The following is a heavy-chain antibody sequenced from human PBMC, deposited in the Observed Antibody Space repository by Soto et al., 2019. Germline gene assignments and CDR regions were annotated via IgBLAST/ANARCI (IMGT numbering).Heavy chain of an antibody. CDR3: ARAHYGDYGYGMDV. V-gene: IGHV4-30-2*01. CDR2: IYHGGYT. D-gene: IGHD4-17*01. J-gene: IGHJ6*02. CDR1: GRSISSGGYS. Sequence: SETLSPTCAVSGRSISSGGYSWSWIRQPPGKGLEWIGYIYHGGYTYYNPSLKSRVTISVDRSENQFPLKRSSVTAADTAVYYRARAHYGDYGYGMDVWGQGTTVTVSS.